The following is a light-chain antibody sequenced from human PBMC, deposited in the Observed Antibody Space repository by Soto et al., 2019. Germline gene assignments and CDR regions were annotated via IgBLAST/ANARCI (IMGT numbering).Light chain of an antibody. CDR1: QNINSY. Sequence: DLQMTQSPSSLSASVGDRVTITCRASQNINSYLNWYQQKPGKAPNLLIYAASTLQSGVPSRFSGSGSGTDFTLTISSLQPEDFATYYCQQSYTTPMYTFGQGTKLEIK. CDR3: QQSYTTPMYT. V-gene: IGKV1-39*01. J-gene: IGKJ2*01. CDR2: AAS.